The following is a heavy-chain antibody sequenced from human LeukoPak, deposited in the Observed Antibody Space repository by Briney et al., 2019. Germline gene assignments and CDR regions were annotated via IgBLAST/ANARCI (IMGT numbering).Heavy chain of an antibody. CDR1: GFTFSSYW. D-gene: IGHD3-10*01. CDR3: ARVDGSGSYIYYYYMDV. Sequence: PGGSLRLSCGASGFTFSSYWMSWVRQAPGKGLEWVANIKQDGSGKYYVDSVKGRFTISRDNAKNSLYLQMNSLRAEDTAVYYCARVDGSGSYIYYYYMDVWGKGTTVTVSS. V-gene: IGHV3-7*01. CDR2: IKQDGSGK. J-gene: IGHJ6*03.